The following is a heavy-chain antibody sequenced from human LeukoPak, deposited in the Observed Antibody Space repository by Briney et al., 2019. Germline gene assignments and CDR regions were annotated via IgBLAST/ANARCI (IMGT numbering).Heavy chain of an antibody. Sequence: SETLSLTCTVSGGSISSSSYYWGWIRQPPGKGLEWIGSIYYSGSTYYNPSLKSRVTMSVDTSKNQFSLKLSSVTAADTAVYYCARDEMIAAAGPIDYWGQGTLVTVSS. D-gene: IGHD6-13*01. CDR2: IYYSGST. CDR1: GGSISSSSYY. J-gene: IGHJ4*02. CDR3: ARDEMIAAAGPIDY. V-gene: IGHV4-39*07.